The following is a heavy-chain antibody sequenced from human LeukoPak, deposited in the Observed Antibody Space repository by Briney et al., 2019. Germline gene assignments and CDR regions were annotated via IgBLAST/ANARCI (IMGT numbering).Heavy chain of an antibody. J-gene: IGHJ6*03. CDR3: ARGKAFDMDV. Sequence: GGSLRLSCAASGFTFSSYSMNWVSQAPGKGLEWVSYISSSSSTIYYADSVKGRFTISRDNAENSLYLQMNSLRAEDTAVYYCARGKAFDMDVWGKGTTVTVSS. D-gene: IGHD3-10*01. CDR1: GFTFSSYS. V-gene: IGHV3-48*01. CDR2: ISSSSSTI.